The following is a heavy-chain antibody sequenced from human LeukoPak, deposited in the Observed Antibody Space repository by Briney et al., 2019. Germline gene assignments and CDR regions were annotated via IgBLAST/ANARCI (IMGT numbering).Heavy chain of an antibody. J-gene: IGHJ4*02. V-gene: IGHV1-8*01. Sequence: ASVKVSCKTSGYTFTNYDINWVRQATGQGLEWMGWMNPNNGNTGYAQKFQGRVTMTRNTSISTAYMELSSLRSEDTAVYYCAKDWEYCSGGSCRTYGGLDYWGQGTLVTVSS. CDR1: GYTFTNYD. CDR3: AKDWEYCSGGSCRTYGGLDY. CDR2: MNPNNGNT. D-gene: IGHD2-15*01.